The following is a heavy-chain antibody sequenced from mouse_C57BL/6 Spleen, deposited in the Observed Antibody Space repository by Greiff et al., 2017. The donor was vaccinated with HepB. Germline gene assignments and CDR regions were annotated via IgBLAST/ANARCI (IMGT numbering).Heavy chain of an antibody. CDR3: ARPPYYGSSYYYAMDY. CDR2: IRNKANGYTT. V-gene: IGHV7-3*01. J-gene: IGHJ4*01. Sequence: DVMLVESGGGLVQPGGSLSLSCAASGFTFTDYYMSWVRQPPGKALEWLGFIRNKANGYTTEYSASVKGRFTISRDNSQSILYLQMNALRAEDSATYYCARPPYYGSSYYYAMDYWGQGTSVTVSS. CDR1: GFTFTDYY. D-gene: IGHD1-1*01.